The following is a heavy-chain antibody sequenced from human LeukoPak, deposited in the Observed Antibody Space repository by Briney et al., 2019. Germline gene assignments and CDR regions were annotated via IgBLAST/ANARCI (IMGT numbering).Heavy chain of an antibody. Sequence: SETLSLTCTVSGGSISSYYWSWIRQPPGKGLEWIGYIYYGGSTNYNPSLKRRVTISVDTSRNQFSLKLSSVTAADTAVYYCARQSCDDFDYFDYWGQGTLVTVSS. CDR2: IYYGGST. V-gene: IGHV4-59*01. D-gene: IGHD3-3*01. CDR1: GGSISSYY. J-gene: IGHJ4*02. CDR3: ARQSCDDFDYFDY.